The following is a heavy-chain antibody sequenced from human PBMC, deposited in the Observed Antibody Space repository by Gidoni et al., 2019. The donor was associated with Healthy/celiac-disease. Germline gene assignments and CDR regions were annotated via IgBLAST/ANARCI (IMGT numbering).Heavy chain of an antibody. CDR3: ARPNMKQQQLSRAKLFGGYYGMDV. Sequence: QVQLVQSGAEVKKPGASVKVSCKASGYTFTSYGISWVRQAPGQGLEWMGWISAYNGNTNYAQKLQGRVTMTTDTSTSTAYMELRSLRSDDTAVYYCARPNMKQQQLSRAKLFGGYYGMDVWGQGTTVTVSS. CDR1: GYTFTSYG. CDR2: ISAYNGNT. D-gene: IGHD6-13*01. V-gene: IGHV1-18*04. J-gene: IGHJ6*02.